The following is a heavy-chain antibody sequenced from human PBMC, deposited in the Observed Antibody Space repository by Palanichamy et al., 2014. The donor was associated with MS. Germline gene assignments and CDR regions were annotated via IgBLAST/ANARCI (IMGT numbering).Heavy chain of an antibody. Sequence: VQLQESGPGLVKPSETLSLTCAVSGYSISSGDFWDWIRQPPGKGLEWIGSISHSLNLYYNPSLRGRVSISMDASQNHFFRNLMSATAADTAVYYCARRPLSWFDPWGQGILVTVSS. J-gene: IGHJ5*02. CDR3: ARRPLSWFDP. CDR2: ISHSLNL. CDR1: GYSISSGDF. V-gene: IGHV4-38-2*01.